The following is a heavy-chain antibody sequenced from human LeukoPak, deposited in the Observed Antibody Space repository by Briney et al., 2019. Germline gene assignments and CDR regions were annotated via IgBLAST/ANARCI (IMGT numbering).Heavy chain of an antibody. CDR3: ARHSPQLWFP. J-gene: IGHJ5*02. CDR2: IYYSGGT. V-gene: IGHV4-39*01. Sequence: SETLSLTCTVSGGSISSSSYYWGWIRQPPGKGLEWIGSIYYSGGTYYNPSLKSRVTISVDTSKNQFSLKLSSVTAADTAVYYCARHSPQLWFPWGQGTLVTVSS. CDR1: GGSISSSSYY. D-gene: IGHD5-18*01.